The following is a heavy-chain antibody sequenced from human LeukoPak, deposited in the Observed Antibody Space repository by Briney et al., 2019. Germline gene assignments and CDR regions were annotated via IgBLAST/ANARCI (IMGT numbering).Heavy chain of an antibody. CDR3: AKEIQLWPNSDFDY. CDR2: ISGSGGST. J-gene: IGHJ4*02. D-gene: IGHD5-18*01. V-gene: IGHV3-23*01. CDR1: GFSCSSYA. Sequence: GSLRLSCAASGFSCSSYAMSWVRQAPGKGLEWVSAISGSGGSTYYADSVKGRFTISRDNSKNTLYLQMNSLRAEDTAVYYCAKEIQLWPNSDFDYWGQGTLVTVSS.